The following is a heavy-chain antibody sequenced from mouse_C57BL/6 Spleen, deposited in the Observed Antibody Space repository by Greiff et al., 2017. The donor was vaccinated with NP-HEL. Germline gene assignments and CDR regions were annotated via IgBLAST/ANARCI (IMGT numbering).Heavy chain of an antibody. J-gene: IGHJ2*01. CDR1: GYTFTSYW. CDR3: ARGDYGSPNFDY. V-gene: IGHV1-64*01. Sequence: QVQLQQPGAELVKPGASVKLSCKASGYTFTSYWLHWVKQRPGQGLEWIGMIHPNSGSTNYNEKFKSKATLTVDKSSSTAYMQLSSLTSEDSAVYYCARGDYGSPNFDYWGQGTTLTVSS. D-gene: IGHD1-1*01. CDR2: IHPNSGST.